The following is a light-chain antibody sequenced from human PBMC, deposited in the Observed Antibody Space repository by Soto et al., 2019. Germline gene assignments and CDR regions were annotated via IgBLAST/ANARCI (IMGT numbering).Light chain of an antibody. V-gene: IGKV3-20*01. CDR2: GAS. CDR3: QQSGSSPVT. J-gene: IGKJ1*01. CDR1: QSVSSSY. Sequence: EIVLTQSPGTLSLSPGERATLSCRASQSVSSSYLAWYQQKPGQAPRLLIYGASSRATGIPDRFSGSGSGTHFSLTISRLEPEDFAVYYCQQSGSSPVTFGQGTKVELK.